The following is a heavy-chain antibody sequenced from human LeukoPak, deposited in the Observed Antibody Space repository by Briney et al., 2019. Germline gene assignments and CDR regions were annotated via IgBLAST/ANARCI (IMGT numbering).Heavy chain of an antibody. CDR1: GFTFSSYS. D-gene: IGHD3-3*01. J-gene: IGHJ3*02. CDR2: ISSSSSYI. V-gene: IGHV3-21*01. CDR3: ARGGISRIFGVVKDAFDI. Sequence: GGSLRLSCAASGFTFSSYSKNWVRQAPGKGLEWVSSISSSSSYIYYADSVKGRFTISRDNAKNSLYLQMNSLRAEDTAVYYCARGGISRIFGVVKDAFDIWGQGTMVTVSS.